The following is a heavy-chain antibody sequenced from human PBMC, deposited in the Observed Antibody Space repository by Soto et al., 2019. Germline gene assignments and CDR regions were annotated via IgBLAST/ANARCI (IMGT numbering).Heavy chain of an antibody. J-gene: IGHJ6*02. D-gene: IGHD3-10*01. V-gene: IGHV1-69*13. Sequence: ASVKVSCKASGGTFSSYAISWVRQAPGQGLEWMGGIIPIFGTANYAQKFQGRVTITADESTSTAYMELSSLRSEDTAVYYCARGRRSGGYYCGSGSYYSGMDVWGQGTTVTVSS. CDR3: ARGRRSGGYYCGSGSYYSGMDV. CDR1: GGTFSSYA. CDR2: IIPIFGTA.